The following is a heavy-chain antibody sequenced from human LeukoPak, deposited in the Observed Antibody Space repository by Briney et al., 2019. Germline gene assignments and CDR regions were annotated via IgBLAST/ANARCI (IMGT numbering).Heavy chain of an antibody. CDR3: ARDQGRLSYYDFWSGYTPNYFDY. CDR2: INAGNGNT. CDR1: GYTFTSYA. Sequence: AASVTVSCTASGYTFTSYAMHWVRQAPGQRLEWMGWINAGNGNTKYSQKFQGRVTITRDTSASTAYMELSSLRSEDTAVYYCARDQGRLSYYDFWSGYTPNYFDYWGQGTLVTVSS. V-gene: IGHV1-3*01. D-gene: IGHD3-3*01. J-gene: IGHJ4*02.